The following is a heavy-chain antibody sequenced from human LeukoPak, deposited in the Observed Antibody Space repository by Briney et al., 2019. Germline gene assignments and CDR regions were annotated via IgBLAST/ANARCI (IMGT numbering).Heavy chain of an antibody. CDR2: IIPIFGTP. D-gene: IGHD3-16*01. J-gene: IGHJ6*03. V-gene: IGHV1-69*06. Sequence: SVKVSCKASGGSFSSYAITWVRQAPAQGLEWMGRIIPIFGTPTYAQKFQGRVTITADMGSSTAYLELTSLTSEDTARYFCAKQGAVRQDYYMDVWGSGTTVTVSS. CDR3: AKQGAVRQDYYMDV. CDR1: GGSFSSYA.